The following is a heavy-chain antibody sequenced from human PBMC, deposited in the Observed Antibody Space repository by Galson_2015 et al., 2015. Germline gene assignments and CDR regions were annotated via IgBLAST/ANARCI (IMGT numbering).Heavy chain of an antibody. V-gene: IGHV3-23*01. Sequence: SLRLSCAASGFTFSNYGMSWVRQAPGKGLEWVSAIIGSGDSTYYAAPVKGRFTISRDDSKNTLYLQMNSLKTEDTAVYYCTSRFGSGNYYNAYWGQGTLVTVSS. J-gene: IGHJ4*02. CDR2: IIGSGDST. D-gene: IGHD3-10*01. CDR1: GFTFSNYG. CDR3: TSRFGSGNYYNAY.